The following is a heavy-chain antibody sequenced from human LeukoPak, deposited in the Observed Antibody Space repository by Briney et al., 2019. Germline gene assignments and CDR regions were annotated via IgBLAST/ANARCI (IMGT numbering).Heavy chain of an antibody. J-gene: IGHJ4*02. Sequence: GGSLRLSCAASGFIFSSYAMSWVRQAPGKGLEWVSAISGSGGSTYYADSVKGRFTISRDNSKNTLYLQMNSLRAEDTAVYYCAKGGVRGVIITAVDYWGQGTLVTVSS. CDR3: AKGGVRGVIITAVDY. CDR1: GFIFSSYA. D-gene: IGHD3-10*01. V-gene: IGHV3-23*01. CDR2: ISGSGGST.